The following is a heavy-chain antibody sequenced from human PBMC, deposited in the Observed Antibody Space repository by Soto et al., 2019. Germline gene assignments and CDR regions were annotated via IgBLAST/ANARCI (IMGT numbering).Heavy chain of an antibody. CDR3: AKDSAITMIPDS. D-gene: IGHD3-22*01. CDR1: GFTFSTYA. CDR2: ISGNSGST. V-gene: IGHV3-23*01. J-gene: IGHJ4*02. Sequence: VQLLESGGGLVQPGGSLRLSCAASGFTFSTYAMSWVRQAPGKGLEWVSTISGNSGSTYYADSVKGRFTISRDNSKNTPYLQMNSLRADDTAVYYCAKDSAITMIPDSWGQGTLVTVSS.